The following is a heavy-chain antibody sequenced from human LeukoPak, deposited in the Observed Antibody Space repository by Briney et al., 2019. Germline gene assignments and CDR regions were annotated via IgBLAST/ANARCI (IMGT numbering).Heavy chain of an antibody. D-gene: IGHD6-13*01. CDR3: ARVRSSSWYDY. Sequence: PGGSLRLSCATSGFTFSTSWTHWVRQAPGKGLVWVSLTSSDGSATTYADSVKGRFTISRDNVKNTLYLQMNSLRVEDTALYYCARVRSSSWYDYWGQGALVTVSS. V-gene: IGHV3-74*01. CDR1: GFTFSTSW. J-gene: IGHJ4*02. CDR2: TSSDGSAT.